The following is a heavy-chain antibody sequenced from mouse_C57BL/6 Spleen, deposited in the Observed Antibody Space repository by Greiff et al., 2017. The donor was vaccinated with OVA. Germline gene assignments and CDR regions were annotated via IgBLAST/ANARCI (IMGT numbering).Heavy chain of an antibody. V-gene: IGHV1-82*01. CDR1: GYAFSSSW. J-gene: IGHJ4*01. CDR3: ARITTVVATGAMDY. D-gene: IGHD1-1*01. CDR2: IYPGDGDT. Sequence: QVQLQQSGPELVKPGASVKISCKASGYAFSSSWMNWVKQRPGKGLEWIGRIYPGDGDTNYNGKFKGKATLTADKSSSTAYMQLSSLTSDDSAVYFCARITTVVATGAMDYWGQGTSVTVSS.